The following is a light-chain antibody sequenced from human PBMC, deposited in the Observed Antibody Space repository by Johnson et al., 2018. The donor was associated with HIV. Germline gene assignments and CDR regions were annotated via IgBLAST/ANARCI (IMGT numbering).Light chain of an antibody. V-gene: IGLV1-51*01. CDR2: DNN. Sequence: QSVLTQPPSVSAAPGQKVTISCSGSSSNIGNNYVSWYQQLPGTAPKLLIYDNNKRPSGIPDRFSGSKSGTSATLGITGLQTGDEADDYCGTWNSSLSGGPYVFGTGTKFTAL. CDR3: GTWNSSLSGGPYV. CDR1: SSNIGNNY. J-gene: IGLJ1*01.